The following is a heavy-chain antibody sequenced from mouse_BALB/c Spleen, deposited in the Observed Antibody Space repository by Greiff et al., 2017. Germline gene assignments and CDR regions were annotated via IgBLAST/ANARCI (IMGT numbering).Heavy chain of an antibody. V-gene: IGHV5-17*02. Sequence: EVQVVESGGGLVQPGGSRKLSCAASGFTFSSFGMHWVRQAPEKGLEWVAYISSGSSTIYYADTVKGRFTISRDNPKNTLFLQITSLRSEDTAMFYWASRGAGNSWFAYWGQGTLVTVSA. D-gene: IGHD2-1*01. CDR1: GFTFSSFG. J-gene: IGHJ3*01. CDR3: ASRGAGNSWFAY. CDR2: ISSGSSTI.